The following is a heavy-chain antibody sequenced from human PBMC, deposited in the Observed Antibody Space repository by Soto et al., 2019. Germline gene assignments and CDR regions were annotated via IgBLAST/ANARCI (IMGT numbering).Heavy chain of an antibody. CDR2: ISSDGSTR. V-gene: IGHV3-30-3*01. CDR3: ARAPTSRFDY. J-gene: IGHJ4*02. Sequence: SGGSLRLSCAASGFTFGTFAMHWIRQAPGKGLEWVAVISSDGSTRYYADSVKGRFTISRDNSKNTLFLQMNSLRPDDTAVYYCARAPTSRFDYWGQGILVTVSS. CDR1: GFTFGTFA.